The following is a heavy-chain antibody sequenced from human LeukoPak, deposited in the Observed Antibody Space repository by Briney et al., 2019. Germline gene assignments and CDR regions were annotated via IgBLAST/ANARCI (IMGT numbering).Heavy chain of an antibody. CDR1: GFTFSSYG. V-gene: IGHV3-23*01. D-gene: IGHD3-10*01. Sequence: PGGSLRLSCAASGFTFSSYGMSWVRQAPGKGLEWVSGISGSGSGTYYADSVKGRFTISRDNSKNTLHLQMNSLRAEGTAVYYCARDGSESWDAFDIWGQGTMVTVSS. CDR3: ARDGSESWDAFDI. CDR2: ISGSGSGT. J-gene: IGHJ3*02.